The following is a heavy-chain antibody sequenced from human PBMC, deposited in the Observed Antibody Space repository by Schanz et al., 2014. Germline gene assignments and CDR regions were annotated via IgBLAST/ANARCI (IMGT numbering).Heavy chain of an antibody. CDR2: IRYDGINK. Sequence: QVRLVESGGGVVQPGGSLRLSCAASGFTFSTTGMHWVRQAPGKGLVWVTYIRYDGINKYYADSVKGRFTTSRDNSKNTMYLQMNSLRAEDTAVYYCVKDLQRELLRDDHYYGMDVWGQGTTVTVSS. CDR3: VKDLQRELLRDDHYYGMDV. D-gene: IGHD1-26*01. V-gene: IGHV3-30*02. J-gene: IGHJ6*02. CDR1: GFTFSTTG.